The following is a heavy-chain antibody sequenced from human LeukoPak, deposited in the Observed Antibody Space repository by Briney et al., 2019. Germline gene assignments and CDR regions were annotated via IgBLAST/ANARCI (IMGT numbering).Heavy chain of an antibody. Sequence: GGSLRLSCAASGFTFSTYWMTWVRQAPGKGLEWVATINQHASEKYYVDSVKGRFTISRDNAKDSLNLQMDSLRAEDTAAYFCARDGGHYGDLDYWGQGTLVTVSS. D-gene: IGHD4-17*01. CDR2: INQHASEK. V-gene: IGHV3-7*01. CDR1: GFTFSTYW. CDR3: ARDGGHYGDLDY. J-gene: IGHJ4*02.